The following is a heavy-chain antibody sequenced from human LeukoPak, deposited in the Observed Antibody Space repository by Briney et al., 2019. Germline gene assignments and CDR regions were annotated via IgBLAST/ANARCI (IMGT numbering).Heavy chain of an antibody. V-gene: IGHV1-69*01. CDR2: IIPIFGTA. CDR1: GGTFSSYA. D-gene: IGHD2-15*01. Sequence: EASVKVSCKASGGTFSSYAISWVRQAPGQGLEWMGGIIPIFGTANYAQKFQGRVTITADESTSTAYMELSSLRSEDTAVYYCARDRKRGYCSGGSCYGYYYYGMDVWGQGTTVTVSS. J-gene: IGHJ6*02. CDR3: ARDRKRGYCSGGSCYGYYYYGMDV.